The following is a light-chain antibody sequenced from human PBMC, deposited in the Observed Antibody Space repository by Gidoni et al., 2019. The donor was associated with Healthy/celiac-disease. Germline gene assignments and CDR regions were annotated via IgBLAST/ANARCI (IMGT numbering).Light chain of an antibody. CDR1: QSVSSSY. CDR3: QRYGSSRT. V-gene: IGKV3-20*01. J-gene: IGKJ1*01. Sequence: ESVLTQSPGTLSLSPGERATLSCRASQSVSSSYLAWYQQKPGQAPRLLIYGASSRATGIPDRFSGSGSGTDFTLTISRLEPEDFAVYYCQRYGSSRTFXQXTKVEIK. CDR2: GAS.